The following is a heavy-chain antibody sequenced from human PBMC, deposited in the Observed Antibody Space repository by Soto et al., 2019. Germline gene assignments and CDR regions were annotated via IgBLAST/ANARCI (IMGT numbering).Heavy chain of an antibody. CDR2: IRSKVNNYAT. V-gene: IGHV3-73*01. Sequence: SGKGLEWVGRIRSKVNNYATTYAASVKGRFAISRDDSKNTAYLQMNSLKTEDTAVYYCTSSINWNYENWGQGTLVTVSS. D-gene: IGHD1-7*01. J-gene: IGHJ4*02. CDR3: TSSINWNYEN.